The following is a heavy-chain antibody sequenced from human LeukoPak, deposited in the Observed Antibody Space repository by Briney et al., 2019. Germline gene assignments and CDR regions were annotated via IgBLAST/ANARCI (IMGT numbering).Heavy chain of an antibody. CDR1: GYSISSAYY. Sequence: SETLSLTCTVSGYSISSAYYWGWIRQPPGKGLEWIGSIYHGGSTYFNPSLKSRVTISVDTSKNHFSLKLSSLTATDTAVYYCARSDDVVVTALTDYWGQGTLVTVSS. J-gene: IGHJ4*02. CDR2: IYHGGST. D-gene: IGHD2-21*02. CDR3: ARSDDVVVTALTDY. V-gene: IGHV4-38-2*02.